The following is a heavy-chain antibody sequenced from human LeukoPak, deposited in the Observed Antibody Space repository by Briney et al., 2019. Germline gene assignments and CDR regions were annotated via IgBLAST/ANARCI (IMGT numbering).Heavy chain of an antibody. D-gene: IGHD2-15*01. CDR2: ISFDGSSK. CDR3: AHREGEYCSGGLCKPMGYYHYYGVDV. Sequence: GGSLRLSCVASGCAFNNYAIHWVRKAPGKGPEWVAVISFDGSSKNYADSVRGRFTISRDNSKNTVSLQMNSLRSEDTAAYYCAHREGEYCSGGLCKPMGYYHYYGVDVWGQGTTVLVSS. J-gene: IGHJ6*02. CDR1: GCAFNNYA. V-gene: IGHV3-30-3*01.